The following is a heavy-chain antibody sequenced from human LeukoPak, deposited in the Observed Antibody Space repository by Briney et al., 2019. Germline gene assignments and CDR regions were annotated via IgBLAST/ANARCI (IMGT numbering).Heavy chain of an antibody. Sequence: GASVKVSCKASGYTFTGYYMHWVRQAPGQGLEWMGWINPNSGGTNYAQKLQGRVTMTRDTSISTAYMELSRLRSDDTAVYYCARGSGGYDSSGYYGVSPTDAFDIWGQGTMVTVSS. D-gene: IGHD3-22*01. V-gene: IGHV1-2*02. J-gene: IGHJ3*02. CDR2: INPNSGGT. CDR3: ARGSGGYDSSGYYGVSPTDAFDI. CDR1: GYTFTGYY.